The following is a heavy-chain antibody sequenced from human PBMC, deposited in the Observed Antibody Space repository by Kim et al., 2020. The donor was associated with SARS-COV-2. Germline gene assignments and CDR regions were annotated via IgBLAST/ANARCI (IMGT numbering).Heavy chain of an antibody. CDR2: ISYDGSNK. J-gene: IGHJ4*02. Sequence: GGSLRLSCAASGFTFSSYGMHWVRQAPGKGLEWVAVISYDGSNKYYADSVKGRFTISRDNSKNTLYLQMNSLRAEDTAVYYCAKDLGAGKQPTFDYWGQGTLVTVSS. V-gene: IGHV3-30*18. CDR1: GFTFSSYG. D-gene: IGHD6-13*01. CDR3: AKDLGAGKQPTFDY.